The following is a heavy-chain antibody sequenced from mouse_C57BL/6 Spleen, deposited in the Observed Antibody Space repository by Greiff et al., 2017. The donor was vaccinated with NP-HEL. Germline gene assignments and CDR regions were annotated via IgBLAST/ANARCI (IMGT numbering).Heavy chain of an antibody. V-gene: IGHV1-61*01. CDR2: IYPSDSET. CDR1: GYTFTSYW. J-gene: IGHJ1*03. D-gene: IGHD1-1*01. Sequence: QVQLQQPGAELVRPGSSVKLSCKASGYTFTSYWMDWVKQRPGQGLEWIGNIYPSDSETHYNQKFKDEATLTVDKSSSTAYMQLSSLTSEDSAVYYCATYYYGSSYGVWGTGTTVTVSS. CDR3: ATYYYGSSYGV.